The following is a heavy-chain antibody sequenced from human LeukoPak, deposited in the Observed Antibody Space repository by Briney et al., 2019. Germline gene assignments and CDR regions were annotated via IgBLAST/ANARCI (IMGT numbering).Heavy chain of an antibody. J-gene: IGHJ4*02. V-gene: IGHV4-34*01. CDR3: ARRKQQGRGYSGYAPNHFDY. Sequence: SETLSLTCAVYGGSFSGYYWSWIRQPPGKGLEWIGEINHSGSTNYNPSLKSRVTISVDTSKNQFSLKLSSVTAADTAVYYCARRKQQGRGYSGYAPNHFDYWGQGTLVTVSS. CDR2: INHSGST. D-gene: IGHD5-12*01. CDR1: GGSFSGYY.